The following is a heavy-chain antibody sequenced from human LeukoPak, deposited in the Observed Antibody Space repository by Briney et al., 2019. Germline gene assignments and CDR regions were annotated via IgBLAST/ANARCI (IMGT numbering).Heavy chain of an antibody. V-gene: IGHV3-30-3*01. CDR3: SSGYY. J-gene: IGHJ4*02. D-gene: IGHD3-22*01. Sequence: GRSLRLSCAASGFTFSTYAMHWVRQAPGKGLEWVAVISYDGSNKYYADSVKGRFTISRDNSKNTLYLQMNSLKTEDTAVYYCSSGYYWGQGILVTVSS. CDR1: GFTFSTYA. CDR2: ISYDGSNK.